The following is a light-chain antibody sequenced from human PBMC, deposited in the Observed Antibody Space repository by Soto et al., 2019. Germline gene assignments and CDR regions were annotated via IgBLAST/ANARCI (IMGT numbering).Light chain of an antibody. J-gene: IGLJ2*01. Sequence: QSVLTQPPSVSGAPGQTVTISCTGSSSNIGAGYDVHWYQQLPGTAPKLLIYGNSNRPSGVPDRFSGSKSGTSASLAITGLQAEDEADYYCRSYDSSLSGYVVFGGGTKLTVL. V-gene: IGLV1-40*01. CDR2: GNS. CDR1: SSNIGAGYD. CDR3: RSYDSSLSGYVV.